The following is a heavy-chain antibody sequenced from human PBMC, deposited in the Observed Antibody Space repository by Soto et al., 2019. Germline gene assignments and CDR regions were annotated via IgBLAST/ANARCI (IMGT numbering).Heavy chain of an antibody. J-gene: IGHJ4*02. CDR3: AHRQRTVVVGAPFDL. V-gene: IGHV2-5*02. CDR1: GFSFSINGVA. Sequence: SGPKLVNPTQTLTLTCTFSGFSFSINGVAVGWIRQPPGQALEWLALIYWDDDKRFSPSLKSRLAITRDTSKNQVVMTMTDMAPVDTAIYYCAHRQRTVVVGAPFDLWGQGSQVTVSS. D-gene: IGHD2-15*01. CDR2: IYWDDDK.